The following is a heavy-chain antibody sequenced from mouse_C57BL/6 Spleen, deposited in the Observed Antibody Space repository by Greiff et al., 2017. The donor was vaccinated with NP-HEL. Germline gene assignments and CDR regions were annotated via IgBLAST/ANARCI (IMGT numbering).Heavy chain of an antibody. D-gene: IGHD2-4*01. CDR3: AKEDYDDYDLGLFDY. CDR1: GYTFTSYW. Sequence: VQLQQPGTELVKPGASVKLSCKASGYTFTSYWMHWVKQRPGQGLEWIGNINPSNGGTNYNEKFKSKATLTVAKSSSTAYMQLSSLTSEDSAVYYCAKEDYDDYDLGLFDYWGQGTTLTVSS. V-gene: IGHV1-53*01. CDR2: INPSNGGT. J-gene: IGHJ2*01.